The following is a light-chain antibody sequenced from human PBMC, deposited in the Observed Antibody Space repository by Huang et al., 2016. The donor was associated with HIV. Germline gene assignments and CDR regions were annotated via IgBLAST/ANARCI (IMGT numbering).Light chain of an antibody. Sequence: EIVLTQSPGTVSLSPGERATLSCRASQSVSSKYLAWYQQKPGQAPRLLIYGASYRATVIPDRFSGSGSGTDFTLTISRLEPEDFAVYYCQQYDSSPIFTFGPGTKVDIK. J-gene: IGKJ3*01. V-gene: IGKV3-20*01. CDR2: GAS. CDR3: QQYDSSPIFT. CDR1: QSVSSKY.